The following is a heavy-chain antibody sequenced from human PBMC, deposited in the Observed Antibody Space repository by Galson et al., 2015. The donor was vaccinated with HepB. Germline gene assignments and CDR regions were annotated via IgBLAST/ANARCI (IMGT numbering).Heavy chain of an antibody. CDR1: GGTFSSYA. CDR3: ARAPEFGSYYYYYGMDV. CDR2: IIPIFGTA. V-gene: IGHV1-69*13. J-gene: IGHJ6*02. Sequence: SVKVSCKASGGTFSSYAISWVRQAPGQGLEWMGGIIPIFGTANYAQKFQGRVTITADESTSTAYMELSSLRSEDTAVYYCARAPEFGSYYYYYGMDVWGQGTTVTVSS. D-gene: IGHD1-14*01.